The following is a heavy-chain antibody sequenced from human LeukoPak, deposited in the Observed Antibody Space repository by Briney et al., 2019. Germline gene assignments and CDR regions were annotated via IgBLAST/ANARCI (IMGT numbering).Heavy chain of an antibody. D-gene: IGHD6-13*01. CDR1: GFTFSSYW. CDR3: AKDMGSSSWALDY. J-gene: IGHJ4*02. V-gene: IGHV3-7*03. Sequence: QTGGSLRLSCAASGFTFSSYWMNWVRQAPGKGLEWVANINQDGSDKYYVDSVKGRFTISRDNAKNSLYLQMNSLRAEDTALYYCAKDMGSSSWALDYWGQGTLVTVSS. CDR2: INQDGSDK.